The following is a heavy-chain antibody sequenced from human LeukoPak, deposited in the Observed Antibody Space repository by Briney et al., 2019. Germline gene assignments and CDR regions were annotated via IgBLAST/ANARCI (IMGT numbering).Heavy chain of an antibody. CDR3: ARGPDAFDI. CDR2: IYHSGST. J-gene: IGHJ3*02. V-gene: IGHV4-38-2*01. CDR1: GYSISSGYY. Sequence: SSETLSLTCAVSGYSISSGYYWDWIRQPPGKGLEWIGSIYHSGSTYYNPSLKSRVTISVDTSKNQFSLKLSSVTAADTAVYYCARGPDAFDIWGQGTMVTVSS.